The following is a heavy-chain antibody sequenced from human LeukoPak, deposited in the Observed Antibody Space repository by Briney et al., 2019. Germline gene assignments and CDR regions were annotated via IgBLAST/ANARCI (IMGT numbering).Heavy chain of an antibody. CDR1: GFTFSSYW. D-gene: IGHD4-11*01. CDR3: ARWASNYDAFDI. CDR2: INSDGSST. J-gene: IGHJ3*02. V-gene: IGHV3-74*01. Sequence: PGGSLRLSCAASGFTFSSYWMHWVRQAPGKGLVWVSRINSDGSSTSYADSVKGRFTISRDNAKNTLYLQMNSLRAEDTAVYYCARWASNYDAFDIWGQGTMVTVSS.